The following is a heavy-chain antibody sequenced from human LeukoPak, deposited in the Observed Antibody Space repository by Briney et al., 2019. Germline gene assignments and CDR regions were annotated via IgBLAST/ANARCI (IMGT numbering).Heavy chain of an antibody. CDR2: IGIGGDT. J-gene: IGHJ6*02. Sequence: PGRSLRLSCAASGFIFNNFDMHWVRQGTGKGLEWVSAIGIGGDTHYSGSVKGRFIISRENAKNSLFLQMNSLRVGDTAVYYCARDRFGMDVWGRGTTVIVSS. CDR3: ARDRFGMDV. CDR1: GFIFNNFD. V-gene: IGHV3-13*01.